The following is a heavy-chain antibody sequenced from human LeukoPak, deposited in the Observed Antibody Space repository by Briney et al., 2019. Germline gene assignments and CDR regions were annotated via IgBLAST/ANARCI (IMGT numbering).Heavy chain of an antibody. CDR2: IKQDGSEK. CDR3: ARDKGGNSDS. Sequence: GPLRLSCAASGFAFSDYWMTWVRQAPGKGLEWVANIKQDGSEKYYVDSVKGRFAISRDNAKNSLYLQMNSLRAEDTAIYYCARDKGGNSDSWGQGTQVTVSS. V-gene: IGHV3-7*01. J-gene: IGHJ4*02. CDR1: GFAFSDYW. D-gene: IGHD4-23*01.